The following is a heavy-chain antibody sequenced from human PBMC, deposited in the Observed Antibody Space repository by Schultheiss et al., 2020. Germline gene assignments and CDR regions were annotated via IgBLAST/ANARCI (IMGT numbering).Heavy chain of an antibody. CDR3: ARGRGTRNRISVSGVVTTPYFDY. Sequence: GSLRLSCTVSGGSISSSSYYWGWIRQHPGKGLEWIGYIYYSGSTYYNPSLKSRVTISVDTSEKQFSLKLSSMTAADTAVYYCARGRGTRNRISVSGVVTTPYFDYWGQGILVTVSS. CDR1: GGSISSSSYY. J-gene: IGHJ4*02. CDR2: IYYSGST. D-gene: IGHD3-3*01. V-gene: IGHV4-39*07.